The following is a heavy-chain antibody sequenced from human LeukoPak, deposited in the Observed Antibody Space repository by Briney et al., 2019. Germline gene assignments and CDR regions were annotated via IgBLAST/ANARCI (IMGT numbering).Heavy chain of an antibody. CDR2: IYYSGST. J-gene: IGHJ4*02. CDR3: ARDHYDSSGYYYFDY. Sequence: SETLSLTCTVSGGSISSYYWSWIRQPPGKGLEWIGYIYYSGSTNYNPSLKSRVTISVDTSKNQFSLKLSSVTAADTAVYYCARDHYDSSGYYYFDYWGQGTLVTVSS. CDR1: GGSISSYY. D-gene: IGHD3-22*01. V-gene: IGHV4-59*01.